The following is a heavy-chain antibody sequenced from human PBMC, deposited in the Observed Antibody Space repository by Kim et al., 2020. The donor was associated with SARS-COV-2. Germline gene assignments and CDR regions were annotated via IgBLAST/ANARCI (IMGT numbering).Heavy chain of an antibody. J-gene: IGHJ4*02. CDR2: ISGSGGST. Sequence: GGSLRLSCAASGFTFSSYAMSWVRQAPGKGLEWVSAISGSGGSTYYADSVKGRFTISRDNSKNTLYLQMNSLRAEDTAVYYCAKDKLPYFNWLPLTACCGQRTLVTDSS. CDR3: AKDKLPYFNWLPLTAC. D-gene: IGHD3-9*01. V-gene: IGHV3-23*01. CDR1: GFTFSSYA.